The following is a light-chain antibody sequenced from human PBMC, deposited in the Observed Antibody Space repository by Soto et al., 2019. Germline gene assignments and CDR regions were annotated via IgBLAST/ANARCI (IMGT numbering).Light chain of an antibody. CDR1: SSDVGGYNY. V-gene: IGLV2-14*01. J-gene: IGLJ2*01. CDR3: SSYTRSSTLDVV. Sequence: QSALTQPASVSGSPGQSITISCTGTSSDVGGYNYVSWYQQHPGKAPKLMIYDVSNRPSGVSNRFSGSKSGNTASLTISGLQAEYEADYYCSSYTRSSTLDVVFGGGTKLTVL. CDR2: DVS.